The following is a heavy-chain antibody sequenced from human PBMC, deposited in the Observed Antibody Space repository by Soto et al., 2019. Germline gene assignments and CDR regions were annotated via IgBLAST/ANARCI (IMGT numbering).Heavy chain of an antibody. Sequence: GGSLRLSCAASGFTVSSNYMSWVRQAPGKGLEWVSVIYIGGSTYYADSVKGRFTISRDNSKNTLYLQMNSLRAEDTAVYYCARDVYSSSWYNYYYMDVWGKGTTVTVSS. D-gene: IGHD6-13*01. V-gene: IGHV3-66*01. CDR3: ARDVYSSSWYNYYYMDV. J-gene: IGHJ6*03. CDR1: GFTVSSNY. CDR2: IYIGGST.